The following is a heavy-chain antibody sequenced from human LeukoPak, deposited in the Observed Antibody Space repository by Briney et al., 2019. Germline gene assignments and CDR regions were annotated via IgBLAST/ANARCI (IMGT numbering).Heavy chain of an antibody. CDR2: INHSGST. CDR1: GGSFSGYY. J-gene: IGHJ4*02. D-gene: IGHD2-15*01. CDR3: ARQGGGTDY. Sequence: SETLSFTCAVYGGSFSGYYWSWIRQPPGKGLEWIGEINHSGSTNYNPSLKSRVTISVDTSKNQFSLKLSSVTAADTAVYYCARQGGGTDYWGQGTLVTVSS. V-gene: IGHV4-34*01.